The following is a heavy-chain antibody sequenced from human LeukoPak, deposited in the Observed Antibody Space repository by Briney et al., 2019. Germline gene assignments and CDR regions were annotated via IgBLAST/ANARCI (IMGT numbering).Heavy chain of an antibody. CDR1: GGSISSGGYY. CDR3: ARQNSGLHGDLFHY. CDR2: IYYSGST. D-gene: IGHD5-12*01. V-gene: IGHV4-31*03. J-gene: IGHJ4*02. Sequence: PSETLSLTCTVSGGSISSGGYYWSWIRQHPGKGLEWIGNIYYSGSTYYNPSLKSRVTISVDTSKNQFSLKLSALTAADTAVYYCARQNSGLHGDLFHYWRQGTLVTVSS.